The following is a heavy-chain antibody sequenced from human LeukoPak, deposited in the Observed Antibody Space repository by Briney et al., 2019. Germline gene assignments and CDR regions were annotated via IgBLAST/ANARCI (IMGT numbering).Heavy chain of an antibody. V-gene: IGHV3-7*01. D-gene: IGHD2-15*01. CDR3: ARDPYCLDY. CDR2: IKQDGSEK. CDR1: GFSFSDAW. J-gene: IGHJ4*02. Sequence: GGSLRLSCAASGFSFSDAWMSWVRQAPGKGLEWVANIKQDGSEKYYVDSVKGRFTISRDNAKNSLYLQMNSLRAEDTAVYYCARDPYCLDYWGQGTLVTVSS.